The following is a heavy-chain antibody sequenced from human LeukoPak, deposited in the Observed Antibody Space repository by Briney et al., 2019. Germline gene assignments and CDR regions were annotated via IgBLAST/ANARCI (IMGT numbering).Heavy chain of an antibody. J-gene: IGHJ3*02. D-gene: IGHD3-9*01. CDR1: GGSFSGYY. CDR3: ARGRNVLRYNYAFDI. V-gene: IGHV4-34*01. Sequence: PSETLSLTCAVYGGSFSGYYWSWIRQPPGKGLEWIGEINHSGSTNYNPSLKGRVTISVDTSKNQFSLKLSSVTAADTAVDYCARGRNVLRYNYAFDIWGQGTMVTVSS. CDR2: INHSGST.